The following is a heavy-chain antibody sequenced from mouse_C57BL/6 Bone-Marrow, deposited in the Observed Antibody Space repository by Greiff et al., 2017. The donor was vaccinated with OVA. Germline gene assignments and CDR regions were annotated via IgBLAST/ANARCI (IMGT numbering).Heavy chain of an antibody. D-gene: IGHD1-1*01. J-gene: IGHJ2*01. V-gene: IGHV1-55*01. CDR3: ARYYGSTYYFDY. CDR2: IYPGSGST. Sequence: VQLQQPGAELVKPGASVKMSCKASGYTFTSYWITWVKQRPGQGLEWIGDIYPGSGSTNYNEKFKSKATLTVDTSSSTAYMQLSSLTSEDSAVYYSARYYGSTYYFDYWGQGTTLTVSS. CDR1: GYTFTSYW.